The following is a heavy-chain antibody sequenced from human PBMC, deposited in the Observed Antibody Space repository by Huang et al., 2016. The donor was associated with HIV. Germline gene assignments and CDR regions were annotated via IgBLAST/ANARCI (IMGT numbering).Heavy chain of an antibody. J-gene: IGHJ6*03. D-gene: IGHD3-10*01. CDR1: GGSIRSSDYH. CDR2: IYCKGST. CDR3: ARHREGPVAYYSGWGSHLNYMDV. V-gene: IGHV4-39*01. Sequence: QLLLQESGPGLVKPSEALALTCAVSGGSIRSSDYHWGWIRQPPGKGLELIGSIYCKGSTHYRPAPKSRVTIAVDTSNNLFCLNLTSMTAADTAVYYCARHREGPVAYYSGWGSHLNYMDVWGRGRTVVVSS.